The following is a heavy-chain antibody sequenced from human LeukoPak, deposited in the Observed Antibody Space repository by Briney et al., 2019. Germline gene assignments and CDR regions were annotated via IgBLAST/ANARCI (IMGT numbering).Heavy chain of an antibody. CDR1: GFTFSSYG. V-gene: IGHV3-30*18. D-gene: IGHD3-22*01. Sequence: PGRSLRLSCAASGFTFSSYGMHWVRQAPGKGLEWVAVISYDGSNKYYADSVKGRFTISRDNSKSTLYLQMNSLRAEDTAVYYCAKDPGNYYDSSGYYDYWGQGTLVTVSS. J-gene: IGHJ4*02. CDR3: AKDPGNYYDSSGYYDY. CDR2: ISYDGSNK.